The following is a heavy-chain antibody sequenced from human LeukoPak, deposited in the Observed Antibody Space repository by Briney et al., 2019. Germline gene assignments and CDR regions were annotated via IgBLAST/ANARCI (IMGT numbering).Heavy chain of an antibody. D-gene: IGHD3-22*01. V-gene: IGHV1-69*01. CDR3: ARELEYYYDSSGYPTPLDY. Sequence: SVKVSCKPSGGTFSTYAISWVRQAPGQGLEWMGGIIPMFGTANYAQKFQGRVTITADESTSTAYMELSSLRSEDTAVYYCARELEYYYDSSGYPTPLDYWGQGTLVTVSS. CDR1: GGTFSTYA. CDR2: IIPMFGTA. J-gene: IGHJ4*02.